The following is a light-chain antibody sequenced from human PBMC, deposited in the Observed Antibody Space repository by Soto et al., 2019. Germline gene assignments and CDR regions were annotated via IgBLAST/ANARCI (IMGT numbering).Light chain of an antibody. V-gene: IGLV1-40*01. J-gene: IGLJ1*01. CDR2: GNN. Sequence: QSVLTQPPSMSGAPGQRVTISCTGTSASIVAGYDVHWYQQLPGMAPKLLIYGNNKRPSGVPDRFSGSKSGTSASLAITGLQAEDEADYYCQSYDSTLSGLYVLGTGTKVTVL. CDR3: QSYDSTLSGLYV. CDR1: SASIVAGYD.